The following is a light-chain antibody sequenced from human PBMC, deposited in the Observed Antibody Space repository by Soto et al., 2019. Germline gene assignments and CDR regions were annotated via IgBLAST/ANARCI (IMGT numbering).Light chain of an antibody. CDR2: EDI. CDR1: SGSIGSSY. CDR3: QSSDSTYQGV. V-gene: IGLV6-57*04. Sequence: NFMLTQPHSVSESPGKTVTISCTRSSGSIGSSYVQWYQQRPGSAPTTVIYEDILRPSGVPDRFSASIDRSSNSASLTISGLKTEDAGDYYCQSSDSTYQGVFGGGTKLTVL. J-gene: IGLJ3*02.